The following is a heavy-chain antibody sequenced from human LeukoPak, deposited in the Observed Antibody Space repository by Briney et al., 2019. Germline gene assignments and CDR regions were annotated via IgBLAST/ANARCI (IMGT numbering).Heavy chain of an antibody. Sequence: PSETLSLTCAVYGGPLSGYYWSWIRQPPGKGLEWIGEIKQSGITNYNPSLKSRVTISVDTSKNQLSMKLSSMTTADTAVYYCARQWLVSPLFDYWGQETLVTVSS. D-gene: IGHD6-19*01. J-gene: IGHJ4*02. CDR2: IKQSGIT. CDR1: GGPLSGYY. V-gene: IGHV4-34*01. CDR3: ARQWLVSPLFDY.